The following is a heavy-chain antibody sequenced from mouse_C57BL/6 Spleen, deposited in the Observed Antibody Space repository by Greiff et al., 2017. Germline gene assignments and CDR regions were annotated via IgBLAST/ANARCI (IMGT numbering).Heavy chain of an antibody. CDR3: ARHEGYFDV. J-gene: IGHJ1*03. V-gene: IGHV5-12*01. CDR1: GFTFSDYY. Sequence: EVQLVESGGGLVQPGGSLKLSCAASGFTFSDYYMYWVRQTPEKRLEWVAYISNGGGSTYYPDTVKGRFTISRDNAKNTLYLQMSRLKSEDTAMYYCARHEGYFDVWGTGTTVTVSS. CDR2: ISNGGGST.